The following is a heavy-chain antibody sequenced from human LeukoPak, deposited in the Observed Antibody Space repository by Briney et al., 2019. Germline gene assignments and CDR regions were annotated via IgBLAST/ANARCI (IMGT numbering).Heavy chain of an antibody. CDR3: ARTTYSSSWYRTAFDI. CDR2: IYYSGST. V-gene: IGHV4-39*07. D-gene: IGHD6-13*01. CDR1: GGSISSSSYY. Sequence: SETLSLTCTVSGGSISSSSYYWGWIRQPPGKGLEWIGGIYYSGSTYYNPSLKSRVTISVDTSKNQFSLKLSSVTAADTAVYYCARTTYSSSWYRTAFDIWGQGTMVTVSS. J-gene: IGHJ3*02.